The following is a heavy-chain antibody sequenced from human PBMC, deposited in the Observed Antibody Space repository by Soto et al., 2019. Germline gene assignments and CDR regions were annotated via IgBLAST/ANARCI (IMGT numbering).Heavy chain of an antibody. CDR3: ARPANTVADHFDL. V-gene: IGHV5-51*07. D-gene: IGHD4-17*01. CDR1: GYTFTIYW. CDR2: IYPSDSDT. J-gene: IGHJ4*02. Sequence: GESLKFSCQVSGYTFTIYWIGWVHQMPGKGLEWMGIIYPSDSDTRYSPSFQGQVTISADQSINTAYLQWDSLKASDTATYYCARPANTVADHFDLWGQGTPVTVSS.